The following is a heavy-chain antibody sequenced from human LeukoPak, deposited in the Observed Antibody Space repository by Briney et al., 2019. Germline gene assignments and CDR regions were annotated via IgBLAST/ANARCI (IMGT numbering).Heavy chain of an antibody. V-gene: IGHV3-30*02. D-gene: IGHD2-2*01. CDR2: IRYDATNT. CDR3: ARDSPSYQLLLPSYYFDY. J-gene: IGHJ4*02. Sequence: GGSLRLSCAASGFSFSSYGMHWVRQAPGKGLEWVAFIRYDATNTYYADSVKGRFTISRDNSKNTLFLQMNSLRAEDTAVYYCARDSPSYQLLLPSYYFDYWGQGTLVTVSS. CDR1: GFSFSSYG.